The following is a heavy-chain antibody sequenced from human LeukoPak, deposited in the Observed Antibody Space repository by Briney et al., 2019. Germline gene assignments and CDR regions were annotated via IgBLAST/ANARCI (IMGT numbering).Heavy chain of an antibody. D-gene: IGHD3-9*01. CDR3: ARRGRVEEGRYFDWSYTQGWFDP. V-gene: IGHV4-38-2*02. CDR2: IYHSGST. CDR1: GYSISSGYY. Sequence: SETLSLTCTVSGYSISSGYYWGWIRQPPGKGLEWIGSIYHSGSTYYNPSLKSRVTISVDTSKNQFSLKLSSVTAADTAVYYCARRGRVEEGRYFDWSYTQGWFDPWGQGTLVTVSS. J-gene: IGHJ5*02.